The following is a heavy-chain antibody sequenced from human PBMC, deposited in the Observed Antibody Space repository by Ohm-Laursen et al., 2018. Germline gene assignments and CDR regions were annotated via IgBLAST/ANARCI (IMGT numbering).Heavy chain of an antibody. J-gene: IGHJ4*02. CDR2: ISSSSSYI. CDR3: ARDWRVTRPFDY. D-gene: IGHD3-3*01. CDR1: GFTFSDYY. V-gene: IGHV3-11*06. Sequence: GSLRLSCAASGFTFSDYYMSWIRQAPGKGLEWVSSISSSSSYIYYADSVKGRFTISRDNAKNSLYLQMNSLRAEDTAVYYCARDWRVTRPFDYWGQGTLVTVSS.